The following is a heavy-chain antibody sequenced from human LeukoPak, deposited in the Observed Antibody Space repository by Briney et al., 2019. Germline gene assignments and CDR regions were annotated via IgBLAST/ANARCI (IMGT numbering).Heavy chain of an antibody. CDR3: ARDGEYGTGSYYRGSFDY. CDR2: IHPRSGDT. CDR1: GSSFTPFY. D-gene: IGHD3-10*01. Sequence: GASVKVSCKASGSSFTPFYIHWVRQAPGQGLEWMGWIHPRSGDTRYAQKFQGRVTMARDTSISTVYMDLSSLGSDDTAVYYCARDGEYGTGSYYRGSFDYWGQGILVTVSS. V-gene: IGHV1-2*02. J-gene: IGHJ4*02.